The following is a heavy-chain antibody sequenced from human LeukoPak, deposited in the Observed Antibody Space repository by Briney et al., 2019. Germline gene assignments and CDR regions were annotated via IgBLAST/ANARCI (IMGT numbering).Heavy chain of an antibody. Sequence: SGTLSLTCTVSGYFISSGYYWGWIRQPPGKGLEWIGSIYHSGSTYYNPSLKSRVTISVDTSKNQFSLKLSSVTAADTAVYYCARDGFGYYDSGTYWGQGTLVTVSS. V-gene: IGHV4-38-2*02. CDR2: IYHSGST. CDR1: GYFISSGYY. D-gene: IGHD3-10*01. CDR3: ARDGFGYYDSGTY. J-gene: IGHJ4*02.